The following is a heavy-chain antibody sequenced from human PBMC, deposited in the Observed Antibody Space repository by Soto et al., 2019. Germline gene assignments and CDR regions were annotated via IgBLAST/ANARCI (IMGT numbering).Heavy chain of an antibody. CDR3: ARAALGGAVAASVY. V-gene: IGHV1-18*01. CDR1: GYTFTSYG. CDR2: ISAYNGNT. D-gene: IGHD6-19*01. Sequence: ASVKFYCKASGYTFTSYGTSWVRQAPGQGLEWMGWISAYNGNTNYAQKLQGRVTMTTDTSTSTAYMELRSLRSDDTAVYYCARAALGGAVAASVYWGQGTLVTVSS. J-gene: IGHJ4*02.